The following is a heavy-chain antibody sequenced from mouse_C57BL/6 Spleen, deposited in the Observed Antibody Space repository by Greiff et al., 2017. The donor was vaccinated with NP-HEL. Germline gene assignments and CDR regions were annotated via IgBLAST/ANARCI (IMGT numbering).Heavy chain of an antibody. D-gene: IGHD2-2*01. V-gene: IGHV1-15*01. CDR2: IDPETGGT. CDR1: GYTFTDYE. CDR3: TRAGVKGFAY. Sequence: QVQLQQSGAELVRPGASVTLSCKASGYTFTDYEMHWVKQTPVHGLEWIGAIDPETGGTAYNQKFKGKAILTADKSSSTAYMELRSLTSEDSAVYYCTRAGVKGFAYWGQGTLVTVSA. J-gene: IGHJ3*01.